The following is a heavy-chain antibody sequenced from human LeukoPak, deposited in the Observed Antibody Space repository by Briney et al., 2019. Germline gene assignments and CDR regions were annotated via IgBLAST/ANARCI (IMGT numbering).Heavy chain of an antibody. CDR1: GFTFSSYE. CDR3: ARGPTDRFDY. D-gene: IGHD1-14*01. Sequence: GGSLRLSCAASGFTFSSYEMNWVRQAPGKGLEWISHISSSGNTIYYADSVKGRFTISRDNAKNSLSLQMNSLRAEDTAVYYCARGPTDRFDYWGQGTLVTVSS. V-gene: IGHV3-48*03. J-gene: IGHJ4*02. CDR2: ISSSGNTI.